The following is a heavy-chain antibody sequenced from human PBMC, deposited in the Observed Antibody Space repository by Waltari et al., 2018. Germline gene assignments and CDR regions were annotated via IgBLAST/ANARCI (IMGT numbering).Heavy chain of an antibody. CDR3: AIHVGGGYSYGDDAFDI. CDR2: INHSGST. CDR1: GGSFSGYY. D-gene: IGHD5-18*01. V-gene: IGHV4-34*01. Sequence: QVQLQQWGAGLLKPSETLSLTCAVYGGSFSGYYWSWIRQPPGKGLEWIGEINHSGSTNDNPSLRSRVTISVDTSKNQFSRKLRSVTAADTAVYYCAIHVGGGYSYGDDAFDIWGQGTMVTVSS. J-gene: IGHJ3*02.